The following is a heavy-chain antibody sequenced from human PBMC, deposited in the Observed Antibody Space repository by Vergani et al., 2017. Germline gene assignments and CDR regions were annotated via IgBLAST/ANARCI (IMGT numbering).Heavy chain of an antibody. D-gene: IGHD1-7*01. J-gene: IGHJ6*03. CDR1: GGTFSSYA. CDR2: IIPIFGTA. V-gene: IGHV1-69*01. Sequence: QVQLVQSGAEVKKPGSSVKVSCKASGGTFSSYAISWVRQAPGQGLEWMGGIIPIFGTANYAQKFQGSVTITADESTSTAYMELSSLRSEDTAVYYCARASRGNWNSGYYYYYYMDVWGKGTTVTVSS. CDR3: ARASRGNWNSGYYYYYYMDV.